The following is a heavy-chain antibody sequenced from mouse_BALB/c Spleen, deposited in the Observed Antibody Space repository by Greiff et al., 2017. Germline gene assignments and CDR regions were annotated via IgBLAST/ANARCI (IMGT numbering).Heavy chain of an antibody. CDR3: ARNPWFAY. CDR1: GFNIKDTY. CDR2: IDPANGNT. J-gene: IGHJ3*01. V-gene: IGHV14-3*02. Sequence: VQLQQSGAELVKPGASVKLSCTASGFNIKDTYMHWVKQRPEQGLEWIGRIDPANGNTKYDPKFQGKATITADTSSNTSYLQLSSLTSEDTAVYDCARNPWFAYWGQGTLVTVSA.